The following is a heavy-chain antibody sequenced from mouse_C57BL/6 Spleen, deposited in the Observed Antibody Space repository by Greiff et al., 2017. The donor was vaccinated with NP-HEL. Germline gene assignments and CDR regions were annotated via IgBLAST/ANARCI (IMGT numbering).Heavy chain of an antibody. V-gene: IGHV1-69*01. CDR2: IDPSDSYT. Sequence: VQLQQPGAELVMPGASVKLSCKASGYTFTSYWMHWVKQRPGQGLEWIGEIDPSDSYTNYNQKFKGKSTLTVDKSSSTAYMQLSSLTSEDSAVYYCARQVANWDVWFAYWGQGTLVTVSA. CDR1: GYTFTSYW. CDR3: ARQVANWDVWFAY. D-gene: IGHD4-1*01. J-gene: IGHJ3*01.